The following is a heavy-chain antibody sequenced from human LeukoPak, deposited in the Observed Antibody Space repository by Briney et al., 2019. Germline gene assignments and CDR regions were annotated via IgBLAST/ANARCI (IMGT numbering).Heavy chain of an antibody. CDR2: IIPIFGTA. D-gene: IGHD5-24*01. CDR3: AILGMATSTFGMDV. J-gene: IGHJ6*02. V-gene: IGHV1-69*13. CDR1: GGTFSSYA. Sequence: ASVKVSCKASGGTFSSYAISWVRQAPGQGLEWMGGIIPIFGTANYAQKFQGRVTITADESTSTAYMELSSLRSEDTAVYYCAILGMATSTFGMDVWGQGTTVTVPS.